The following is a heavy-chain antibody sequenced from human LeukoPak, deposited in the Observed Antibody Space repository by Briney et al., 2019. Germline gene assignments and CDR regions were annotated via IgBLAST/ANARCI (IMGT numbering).Heavy chain of an antibody. Sequence: GGSLRLSCAASGYTFSSYAMSWVRQAPGKGLEWVSAISGSGGSTYYADSVKGRFTISRDNSKNTLYLQMNSLRAEDTAVYYCAKDAPVNIVVVPAANSWGQGTLVTVSS. CDR1: GYTFSSYA. CDR2: ISGSGGST. V-gene: IGHV3-23*01. J-gene: IGHJ4*02. D-gene: IGHD2-2*01. CDR3: AKDAPVNIVVVPAANS.